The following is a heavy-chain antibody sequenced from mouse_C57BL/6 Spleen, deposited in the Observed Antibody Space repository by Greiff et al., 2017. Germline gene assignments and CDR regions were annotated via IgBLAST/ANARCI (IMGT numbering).Heavy chain of an antibody. CDR2: INPNYGTT. CDR1: GYSFTDYT. CDR3: ARNYYGSSPYYFDY. V-gene: IGHV1-39*01. Sequence: VQLQQSGPELVKPGASVKISCKASGYSFTDYTMNWVQQSNGKSLEWIGVINPNYGTTSYNQKFKGKATLTVDQSSSTAYMQLNSLTSEDSAVNYCARNYYGSSPYYFDYWGQGTTLTVSS. J-gene: IGHJ2*01. D-gene: IGHD1-1*01.